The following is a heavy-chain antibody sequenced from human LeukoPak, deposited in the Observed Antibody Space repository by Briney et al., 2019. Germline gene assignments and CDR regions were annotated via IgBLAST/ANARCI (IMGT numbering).Heavy chain of an antibody. V-gene: IGHV4-38-2*02. Sequence: PSETLSLTCTVSGYSISSGYYWGWIRQPPGKGLEWIGSIYHSGSTYYNPSLKGRVTISVDTSKNQFSLKLSSVTAADTAVYYCARASRAPPFDYWGQGTLVTVSS. J-gene: IGHJ4*02. CDR3: ARASRAPPFDY. CDR1: GYSISSGYY. CDR2: IYHSGST.